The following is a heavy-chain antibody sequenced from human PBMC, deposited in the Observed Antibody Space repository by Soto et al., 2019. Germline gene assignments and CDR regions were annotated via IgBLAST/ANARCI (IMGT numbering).Heavy chain of an antibody. CDR3: GRDTTPSL. V-gene: IGHV4-59*01. D-gene: IGHD1-1*01. Sequence: SETLSLTCTVSGASISSYYWSWIRQPPGKGLEWIGYVYYSGSTNYNPSLKSRVTISVDTSKNQFSLKLSSVTAADTATYYCGRDTTPSLWDQRTLV. CDR2: VYYSGST. J-gene: IGHJ4*02. CDR1: GASISSYY.